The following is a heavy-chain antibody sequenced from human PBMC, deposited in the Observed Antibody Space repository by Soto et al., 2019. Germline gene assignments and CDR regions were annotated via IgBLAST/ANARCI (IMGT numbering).Heavy chain of an antibody. CDR1: GFTFSSSA. Sequence: PGGSLRLSCAASGFTFSSSAMNWVRQAPGKGLEWVSAIGDTGGRTYYADSVRGRFTISRDNFKNTLYLEMNSLRAEDTALYYCVKEISYGSGSWGQGTLVTVSS. CDR2: IGDTGGRT. CDR3: VKEISYGSGS. J-gene: IGHJ4*02. V-gene: IGHV3-23*01. D-gene: IGHD3-10*01.